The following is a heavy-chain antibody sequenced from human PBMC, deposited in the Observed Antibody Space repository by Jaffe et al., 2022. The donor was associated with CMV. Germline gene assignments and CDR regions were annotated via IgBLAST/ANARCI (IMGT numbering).Heavy chain of an antibody. CDR3: AKLGAVTTDYYYGMDV. V-gene: IGHV3-9*01. CDR2: ISWNSGSI. D-gene: IGHD4-17*01. Sequence: EVQLVESGGGLVQPGRSLRLSCAASGFTFDDYAMHWVRQAPGKGLEWVSGISWNSGSIGYADSVKGRFTISRDNAKNSLYLQMNSLRAEDTALYYCAKLGAVTTDYYYGMDVWGQGTTVTVSS. J-gene: IGHJ6*02. CDR1: GFTFDDYA.